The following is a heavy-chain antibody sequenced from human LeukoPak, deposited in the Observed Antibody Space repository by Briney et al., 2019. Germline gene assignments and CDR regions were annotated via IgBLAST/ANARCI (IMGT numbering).Heavy chain of an antibody. J-gene: IGHJ4*02. CDR3: ARAGNYCSSTSCPSLIDY. V-gene: IGHV1-18*01. Sequence: ASVKVSCKASGYTFTSYGISWVRQAPGQELEWMGWISAYNGNTNYAQKLQGRVTMTTDTSTSTAYMELRSLRSDDTAVYYCARAGNYCSSTSCPSLIDYWGQGTLVTVSS. CDR1: GYTFTSYG. D-gene: IGHD2-2*01. CDR2: ISAYNGNT.